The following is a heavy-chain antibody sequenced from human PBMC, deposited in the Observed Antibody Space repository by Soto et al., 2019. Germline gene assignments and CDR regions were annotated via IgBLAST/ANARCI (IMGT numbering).Heavy chain of an antibody. V-gene: IGHV5-51*01. D-gene: IGHD6-13*01. Sequence: GESVKRSCKGCGCSVTIYLIGCVRQMPGKGLEWMGIIYPGDSDTRYSPSFQGQVTISADKSISTAYLQWSSLKASDTAMYYCAILNIAAAGTNYYVMDLLVQGTTVTVSS. CDR2: IYPGDSDT. J-gene: IGHJ6*02. CDR1: GCSVTIYL. CDR3: AILNIAAAGTNYYVMDL.